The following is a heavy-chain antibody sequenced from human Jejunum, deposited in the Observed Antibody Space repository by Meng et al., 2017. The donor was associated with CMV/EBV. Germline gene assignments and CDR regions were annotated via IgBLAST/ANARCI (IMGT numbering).Heavy chain of an antibody. CDR3: AMSFWTGIVDD. V-gene: IGHV3-21*04. Sequence: AASGFPFAAFTLTWVRQAPGKGLEWVSSIGATITYMCSADSVRGRFTIYRDNAKNSVYLQMNSLRAEDTAVYYCAMSFWTGIVDDWGQGTLVTVSS. CDR2: IGATITYM. CDR1: GFPFAAFT. D-gene: IGHD3/OR15-3a*01. J-gene: IGHJ4*02.